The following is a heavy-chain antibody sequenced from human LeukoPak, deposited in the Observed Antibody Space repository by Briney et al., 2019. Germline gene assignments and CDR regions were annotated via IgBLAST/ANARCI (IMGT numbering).Heavy chain of an antibody. CDR1: GFTVSSFA. CDR3: AKAQGAWYYFDS. CDR2: FTTGANYT. V-gene: IGHV3-23*03. D-gene: IGHD6-13*01. Sequence: PGGSLRLSCAASGFTVSSFAMSWVRQAPGKGLEWVSVFTTGANYTYYADSVKGRFTMTRDNSKNTIFLHLNNVRADDAAVYFCAKAQGAWYYFDSWGQGTLVTVSS. J-gene: IGHJ4*02.